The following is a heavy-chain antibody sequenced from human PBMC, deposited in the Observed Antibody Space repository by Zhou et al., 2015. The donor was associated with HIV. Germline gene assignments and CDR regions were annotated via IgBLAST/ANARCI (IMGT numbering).Heavy chain of an antibody. CDR3: ARPRXQGYNADAFDF. Sequence: QVQLVQSGAEVKKPGSSVKVSCKASGGTFSSYGISWVRQAPGQGLEWMGGIIPIFGTANYAQKFQDRVTITADESTSTAYMELSSLRSEDTAVYYCARPRXQGYNADAFDFWGQGTMVTVSS. CDR1: GGTFSSYG. J-gene: IGHJ3*01. V-gene: IGHV1-69*12. D-gene: IGHD5-24*01. CDR2: IIPIFGTA.